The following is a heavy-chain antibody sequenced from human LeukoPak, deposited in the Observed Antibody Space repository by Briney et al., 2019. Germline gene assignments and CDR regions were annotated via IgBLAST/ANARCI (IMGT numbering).Heavy chain of an antibody. CDR1: GFTFTVSA. CDR2: IVVGSGNT. CDR3: AAAIGSHAFDI. D-gene: IGHD3-10*01. V-gene: IGHV1-58*02. Sequence: GASVKVSCKASGFTFTVSAMQWVRQARGQRLECIGRIVVGSGNTYYAQKFQERVTITRDVSTSTAYMELSSLRSEDTAVYYCAAAIGSHAFDIWGQGTMVTVSS. J-gene: IGHJ3*02.